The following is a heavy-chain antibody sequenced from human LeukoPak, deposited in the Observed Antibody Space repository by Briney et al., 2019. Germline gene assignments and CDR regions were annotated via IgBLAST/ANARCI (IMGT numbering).Heavy chain of an antibody. CDR3: AKSKEEYFQH. V-gene: IGHV3-23*01. CDR2: ISGSGGST. Sequence: GGSLRLSCAASGFTFSSYAMTWVRQAPGKGLEWVSTISGSGGSTYYADSVKGRFTISRDNSKNTLYLRMNSLRAEDTAVYYCAKSKEEYFQHWGQGTLVTVSS. J-gene: IGHJ1*01. CDR1: GFTFSSYA.